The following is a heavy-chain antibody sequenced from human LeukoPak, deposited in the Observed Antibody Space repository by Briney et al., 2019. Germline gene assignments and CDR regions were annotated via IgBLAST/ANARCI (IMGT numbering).Heavy chain of an antibody. V-gene: IGHV3-21*01. CDR3: ASGGQSSGWYYYYYYMDV. D-gene: IGHD6-19*01. CDR2: ISSSSSYI. Sequence: GGSLRLSCAASGFTFSSYSMNWVRQAPGKGLEWVSSISSSSSYIYYADSVKGRFTISRDNAKNSLYLQMNSLRAEDTAVYYCASGGQSSGWYYYYYYMDVWGKGTTVTISS. J-gene: IGHJ6*03. CDR1: GFTFSSYS.